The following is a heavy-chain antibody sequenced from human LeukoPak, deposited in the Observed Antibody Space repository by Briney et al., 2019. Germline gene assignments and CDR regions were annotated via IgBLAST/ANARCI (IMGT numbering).Heavy chain of an antibody. CDR3: ARDDSVVGASNWFDP. V-gene: IGHV3-74*01. J-gene: IGHJ5*02. CDR1: GFXFSSYW. Sequence: GGSLRLSCAASGFXFSSYWMHWVRQAPGKGLVWVSRINSDGSSTSYADSVRGRFTISRDNAKNTLYLQMNSLRAEDTAVYYCARDDSVVGASNWFDPWGQGTLVTVSS. D-gene: IGHD1-26*01. CDR2: INSDGSST.